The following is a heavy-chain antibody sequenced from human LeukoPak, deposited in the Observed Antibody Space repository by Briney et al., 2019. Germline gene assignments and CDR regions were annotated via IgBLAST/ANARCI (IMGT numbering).Heavy chain of an antibody. CDR2: INFSNNTI. J-gene: IGHJ4*02. V-gene: IGHV3-48*01. Sequence: PGGSLRLSCAASGFNFNSFGMNWVRQAPGKWLEWVSYINFSNNTIYYADSVKGRFTISRDNARNSLYLQMNSLRAEDTAVYYCARVHAAYPFDYWGQGTLVTVSS. D-gene: IGHD2-15*01. CDR1: GFNFNSFG. CDR3: ARVHAAYPFDY.